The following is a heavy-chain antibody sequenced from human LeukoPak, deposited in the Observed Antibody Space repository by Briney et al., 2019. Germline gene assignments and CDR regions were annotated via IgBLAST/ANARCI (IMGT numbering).Heavy chain of an antibody. D-gene: IGHD3-22*01. Sequence: SLRLLRAVWGLLFSIYNMKCAREAPAKGLEDGSSKTRRSCYIYYVEFVEGRLPIPRDNAENSLHLQMNSLRAEDTAVYYCARVRGYYNWFDPWGQGTLVTVPS. J-gene: IGHJ5*02. CDR3: ARVRGYYNWFDP. CDR1: GLLFSIYN. CDR2: KTRRSCYI. V-gene: IGHV3-21*01.